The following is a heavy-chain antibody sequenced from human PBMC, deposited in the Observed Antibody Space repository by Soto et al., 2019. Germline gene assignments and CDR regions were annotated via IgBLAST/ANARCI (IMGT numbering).Heavy chain of an antibody. V-gene: IGHV4-31*03. CDR2: IYYSGST. CDR3: ARGRIAARPSTMDV. J-gene: IGHJ6*04. CDR1: GGSISSGGYY. Sequence: SETLSLTCTVSGGSISSGGYYWSWIRQHPGKGLEWIGYIYYSGSTYYNPSLKSRVTISVDTSKNQFSLKLSSVTAADTAVYYCARGRIAARPSTMDVWGKGTTVTVSS. D-gene: IGHD6-6*01.